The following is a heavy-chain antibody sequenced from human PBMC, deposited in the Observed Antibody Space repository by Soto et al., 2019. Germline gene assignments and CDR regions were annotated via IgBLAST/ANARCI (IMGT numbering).Heavy chain of an antibody. CDR1: GGTFSSYA. J-gene: IGHJ6*02. CDR2: TFPSFGTI. Sequence: QVQLVQSGAEVKKRGSSVKVSCKASGGTFSSYAISWVRQAPGQGPQWMGRTFPSFGTINYAQKFQGRATITSDKTTNTAYMEMSSLRSEDAAVYYCARGGVVPAGDAYYGMDVWGQGTTVTVSS. V-gene: IGHV1-69*06. D-gene: IGHD2-2*01. CDR3: ARGGVVPAGDAYYGMDV.